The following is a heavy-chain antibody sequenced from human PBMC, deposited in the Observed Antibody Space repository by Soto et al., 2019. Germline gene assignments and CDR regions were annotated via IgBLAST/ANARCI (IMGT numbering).Heavy chain of an antibody. CDR2: IIPILGIA. V-gene: IGHV1-69*02. D-gene: IGHD2-2*01. J-gene: IGHJ6*02. Sequence: QVQLVQSGAEVKKPGSSVKVSCKASGGTFSSYTISWVRQAPGQGLEWMGRIIPILGIANYAQKFQGRVTITADKSTSTGYMELSSLRSEDTAVYYCASGPGIVVVPAALYYYGMDVWGQGTTVTVSS. CDR1: GGTFSSYT. CDR3: ASGPGIVVVPAALYYYGMDV.